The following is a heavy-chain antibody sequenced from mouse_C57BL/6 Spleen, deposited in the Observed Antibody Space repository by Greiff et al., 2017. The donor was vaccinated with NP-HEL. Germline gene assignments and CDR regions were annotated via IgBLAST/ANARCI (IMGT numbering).Heavy chain of an antibody. CDR3: TRFGIYYYGGFDY. V-gene: IGHV1-15*01. CDR2: IDPETGGT. D-gene: IGHD1-1*01. CDR1: GYTFTDYE. Sequence: QVQLQQSGAELVRPGASVTLSCKASGYTFTDYEMHWVKQTPVHGLEWIGAIDPETGGTAYNQKFKGKAILTADKSSSTAYMELRSLTSEDSAVYYCTRFGIYYYGGFDYWGQGTTLTVSS. J-gene: IGHJ2*01.